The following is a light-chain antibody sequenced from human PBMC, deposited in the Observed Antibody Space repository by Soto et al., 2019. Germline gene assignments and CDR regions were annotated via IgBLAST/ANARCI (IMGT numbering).Light chain of an antibody. CDR2: DVS. V-gene: IGLV2-11*01. Sequence: QSALTQPRSVSGSPGQSVTMSCTGTSSEVGGYNYVSWYQQHPAKAPKLMISDVSKRPSGVPDRFSGSKSGNTASLTISGLQAEDEAEYYCCSYAGSYTLIFGGGTKLTVL. CDR1: SSEVGGYNY. J-gene: IGLJ2*01. CDR3: CSYAGSYTLI.